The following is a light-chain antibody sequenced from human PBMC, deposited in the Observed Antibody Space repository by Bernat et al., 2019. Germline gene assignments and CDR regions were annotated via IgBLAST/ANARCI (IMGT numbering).Light chain of an antibody. CDR1: QVIGTY. CDR2: GAS. J-gene: IGKJ5*01. Sequence: DIQLTQSPSFLSASVGDRVTITCRASQVIGTYLAWYHQKPGKAPHLLIYGASTLQSGVPSRIGGSGSGTEFTLTISSLQPEDSATYYCQQLDNFPLTFGQGTRLEIK. CDR3: QQLDNFPLT. V-gene: IGKV1-9*01.